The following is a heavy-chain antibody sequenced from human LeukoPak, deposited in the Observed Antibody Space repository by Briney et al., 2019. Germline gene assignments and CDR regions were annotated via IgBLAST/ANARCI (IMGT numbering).Heavy chain of an antibody. CDR3: ARDLGYCSSTSCYYYGMDV. CDR2: IYYSGST. CDR1: GGSIRSSYYY. Sequence: PSETLSLTCTVSGGSIRSSYYYWGWIRQHPGKGLEWIGYIYYSGSTYYNPSLKSRVTISVDTSKNQFSLKLSSVTAADTAVYYCARDLGYCSSTSCYYYGMDVWGQGTTVTVSS. J-gene: IGHJ6*02. D-gene: IGHD2-2*01. V-gene: IGHV4-31*03.